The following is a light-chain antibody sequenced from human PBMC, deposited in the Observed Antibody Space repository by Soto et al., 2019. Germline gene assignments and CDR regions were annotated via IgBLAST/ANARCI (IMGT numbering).Light chain of an antibody. CDR3: QQYGSSPFT. CDR2: GAS. Sequence: EIGLTQSQGTLSLSPGERATLSCRASQSVSSSYLAWYQQKPGQAPRLLIYGASSRATGIPDRFSGSGSGTDFNLTISRLEHEDFAVYYCQQYGSSPFTFGGGTKVEIK. CDR1: QSVSSSY. J-gene: IGKJ4*01. V-gene: IGKV3-20*01.